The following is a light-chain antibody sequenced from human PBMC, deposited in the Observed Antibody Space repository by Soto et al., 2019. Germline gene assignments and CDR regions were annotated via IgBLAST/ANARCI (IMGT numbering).Light chain of an antibody. CDR2: ASS. Sequence: QSALTQPASVSGSPGQSITISCTGTSSDVGGYNYVSWYQHHAGKAPRLMIYASSNRPSGVSHRFSGSRSGNTASLTISGLQAEDEADYYCSSYTRGTTLYVFGPGTKVTVL. CDR1: SSDVGGYNY. J-gene: IGLJ1*01. CDR3: SSYTRGTTLYV. V-gene: IGLV2-14*01.